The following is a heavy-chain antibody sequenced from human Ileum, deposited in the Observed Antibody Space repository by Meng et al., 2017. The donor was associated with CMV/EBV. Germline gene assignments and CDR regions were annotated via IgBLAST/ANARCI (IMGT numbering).Heavy chain of an antibody. J-gene: IGHJ4*02. Sequence: GGSLRLSCSASGFAFSKYSMNWVRLAPGKGLEWLSIIHYTGRTTYYADSVKGRFIISRDNSRSVLYLEMNSLRVEDTAVYYCAKGQGSATYCSSTNCPWGYWGQGTLVTVSS. CDR2: IHYTGRTT. CDR1: GFAFSKYS. D-gene: IGHD2-2*01. V-gene: IGHV3-23*03. CDR3: AKGQGSATYCSSTNCPWGY.